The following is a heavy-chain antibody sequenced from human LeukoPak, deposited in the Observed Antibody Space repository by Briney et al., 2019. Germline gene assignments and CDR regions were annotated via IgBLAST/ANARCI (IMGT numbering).Heavy chain of an antibody. CDR2: INPNSGGT. CDR1: GYTFTGYY. D-gene: IGHD6-13*01. V-gene: IGHV1-2*02. Sequence: ASVKVSCKASGYTFTGYYMHWVRQAPGQGLEWMGWINPNSGGTNYAQKFQGRVTMTRDTSISTAYMELSRLRSDDTAVHYCARDWLQQQLVGYWGQGTLVTVSS. CDR3: ARDWLQQQLVGY. J-gene: IGHJ4*02.